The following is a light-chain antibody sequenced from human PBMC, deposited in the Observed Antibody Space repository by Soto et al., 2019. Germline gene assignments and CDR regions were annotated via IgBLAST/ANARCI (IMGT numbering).Light chain of an antibody. CDR2: DAS. V-gene: IGKV1-5*01. Sequence: DIQMTQSPSTLSASVGDRVTITCRASQSISTWLAWHQQRPGKAPKLLIFDASTLESGVPSRFSGSGSGTEFTLTISSLQPDDFATYYCQQYNSYSTYTFGQGTKLEIK. CDR3: QQYNSYSTYT. J-gene: IGKJ2*01. CDR1: QSISTW.